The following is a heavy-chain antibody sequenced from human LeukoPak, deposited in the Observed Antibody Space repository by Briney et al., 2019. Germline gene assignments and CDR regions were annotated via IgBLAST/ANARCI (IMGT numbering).Heavy chain of an antibody. CDR1: GFTFSDYA. D-gene: IGHD1-1*01. J-gene: IGHJ5*02. CDR2: ISYDGSDK. CDR3: ARGIDDDGDNWFDP. Sequence: GGSLRLSCSTSGFTFSDYALHWVRQAPGKGLEWVAVISYDGSDKYYAGSVKGRFTISRDNSKNTLFLQMNSLRPDDTGVYYCARGIDDDGDNWFDPWGQGTLVTVSS. V-gene: IGHV3-30*04.